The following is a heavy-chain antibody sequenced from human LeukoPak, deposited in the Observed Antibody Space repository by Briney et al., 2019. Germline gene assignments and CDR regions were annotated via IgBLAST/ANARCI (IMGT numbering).Heavy chain of an antibody. CDR3: ARRAGRDGYNYETHFDY. CDR2: IYHSGST. CDR1: GGSISSGGYS. V-gene: IGHV4-30-2*01. D-gene: IGHD5-24*01. Sequence: SQTLSLTCAVSGGSISSGGYSWSWIRQPPGKGLEWIVYIYHSGSTYYNPSLKSRVTISVDRSKNQFSLKLSSVTAADTAVYYCARRAGRDGYNYETHFDYWGQGTLVTVSS. J-gene: IGHJ4*02.